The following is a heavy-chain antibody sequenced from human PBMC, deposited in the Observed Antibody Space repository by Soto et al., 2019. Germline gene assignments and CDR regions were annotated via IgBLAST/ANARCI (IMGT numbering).Heavy chain of an antibody. V-gene: IGHV4-31*03. CDR2: IYYSGST. J-gene: IGHJ4*02. Sequence: PSETLSLTCTVSGGSISSGGYYWSWIRQHPGKGLEWIGYIYYSGSTYYSPSLKSRVTISVDTSKNQFSLKLSSVTAADTAVYYCARARPYDLPGVGQRSYYFDYWGQGTLVTVSP. CDR1: GGSISSGGYY. D-gene: IGHD3-3*01. CDR3: ARARPYDLPGVGQRSYYFDY.